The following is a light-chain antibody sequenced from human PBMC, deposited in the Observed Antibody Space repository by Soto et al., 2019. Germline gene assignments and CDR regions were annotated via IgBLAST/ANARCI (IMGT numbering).Light chain of an antibody. CDR2: GAS. J-gene: IGKJ1*01. CDR3: QQYGSSRT. CDR1: QSVSSSY. V-gene: IGKV3-20*01. Sequence: EIVSTQSPGTLSLSPGERATLSCRASQSVSSSYLASYKQKPGQAPRLLIYGASSRATGIPDRFSGSGSGTDFTLTIRRLEPEDFAVDYCQQYGSSRTFGQGTKVEIK.